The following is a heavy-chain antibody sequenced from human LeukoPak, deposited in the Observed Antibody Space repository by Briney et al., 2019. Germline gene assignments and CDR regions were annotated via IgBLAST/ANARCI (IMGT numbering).Heavy chain of an antibody. D-gene: IGHD2-15*01. V-gene: IGHV3-23*01. J-gene: IGHJ4*02. CDR1: GFTFSSYE. Sequence: PGGSLRLSCAASGFTFSSYEMNWVRQAPGKGLEWVSGITASGDSTYYGDSVKGRFTMSRDNSKNTVYLQMNSLRVDDTAVYFCARRDIVVVVSASDYWGQGTLVTVSS. CDR2: ITASGDST. CDR3: ARRDIVVVVSASDY.